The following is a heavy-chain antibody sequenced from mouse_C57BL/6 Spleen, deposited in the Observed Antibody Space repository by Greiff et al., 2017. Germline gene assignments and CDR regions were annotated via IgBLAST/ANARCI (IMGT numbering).Heavy chain of an antibody. CDR2: ISSGGSYT. J-gene: IGHJ2*01. Sequence: EVQLVESGGDLVKPGGSLKLSCAASGFTFSSYGMSWVRQTPDKRLEWVATISSGGSYTYYPDSVKGRFTISRDNAKNTLYLQMSSLKSEDTAMYYCARHGGGSTVVGYYFDYWGQGTTLTVSS. CDR1: GFTFSSYG. CDR3: ARHGGGSTVVGYYFDY. V-gene: IGHV5-6*01. D-gene: IGHD1-1*01.